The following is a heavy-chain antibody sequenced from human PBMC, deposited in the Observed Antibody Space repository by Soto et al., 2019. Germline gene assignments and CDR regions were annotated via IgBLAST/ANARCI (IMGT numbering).Heavy chain of an antibody. CDR2: IIPMVGMA. Sequence: QVQLVQSGAEVKKPGSSVRLSCTASGATFSFYTISWVRQAPGQGTEWMGRIIPMVGMADYPQKFQGRVTISADKSTSTAYMVLSSLRSDDTAVYFCATNYGSGSTHFDYWGQGTLVTVSS. CDR3: ATNYGSGSTHFDY. D-gene: IGHD3-10*01. CDR1: GATFSFYT. J-gene: IGHJ4*02. V-gene: IGHV1-69*02.